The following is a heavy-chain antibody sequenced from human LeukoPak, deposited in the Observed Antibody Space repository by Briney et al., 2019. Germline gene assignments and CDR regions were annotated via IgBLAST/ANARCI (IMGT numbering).Heavy chain of an antibody. Sequence: SETLSLTCTVSRGSLSSSSYYWGWIRQPPGKGLEWIGSIYYSGSTYYNPSLKSRVTISVDTSKNQFSLKLSSVTAADTAVYYCARIEMATINAFDIWGQGTMVTVSS. CDR3: ARIEMATINAFDI. D-gene: IGHD5-24*01. CDR2: IYYSGST. J-gene: IGHJ3*02. V-gene: IGHV4-39*01. CDR1: RGSLSSSSYY.